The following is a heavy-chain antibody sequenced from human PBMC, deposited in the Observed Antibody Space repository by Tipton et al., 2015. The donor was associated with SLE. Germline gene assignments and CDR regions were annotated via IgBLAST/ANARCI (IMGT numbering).Heavy chain of an antibody. D-gene: IGHD4-11*01. V-gene: IGHV1-2*02. Sequence: QLVQSGPEVKKPGASVRVSCQASGYTFTAYYIHWVRQAPGQGPEWMGWINPDSGGTDSAQKFHGRVTMTSDTSTRTAYMELTSLTADDTAVFFCARDRLPIAPRPMDAYEIWGQGTMVTVS. CDR1: GYTFTAYY. CDR3: ARDRLPIAPRPMDAYEI. CDR2: INPDSGGT. J-gene: IGHJ3*02.